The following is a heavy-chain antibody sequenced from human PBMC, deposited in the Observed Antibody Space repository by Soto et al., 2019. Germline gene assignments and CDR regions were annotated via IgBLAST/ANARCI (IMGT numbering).Heavy chain of an antibody. V-gene: IGHV3-21*01. CDR2: ISSSSSYI. J-gene: IGHJ5*02. Sequence: GGSLRLSCAASGFTFSSYSMNWVRQAPGKGLEWVSSISSSSSYIYYADSVKGRFTISRDNAKNSLYLQMNSLRAEDTAVYYCARDGCSGSNCLNWFDPWGQGTLVTVSS. D-gene: IGHD2-15*01. CDR1: GFTFSSYS. CDR3: ARDGCSGSNCLNWFDP.